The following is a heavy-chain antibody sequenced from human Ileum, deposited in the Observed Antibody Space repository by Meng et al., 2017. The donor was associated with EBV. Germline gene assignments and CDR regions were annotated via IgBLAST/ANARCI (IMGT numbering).Heavy chain of an antibody. D-gene: IGHD3-22*01. Sequence: QAPLHHSAPRPVTPSQPLSLPCAISGDSVSSNSAAWNWIRQSPSRGLEWLGRTYYRSKWYNDYAVSVKSRITINPDTSKNQFSLQLNSVTPEDTAVYYCARDSSSSAYSPFDYWGQGTLVTVSS. CDR3: ARDSSSSAYSPFDY. V-gene: IGHV6-1*01. CDR1: GDSVSSNSAA. J-gene: IGHJ4*02. CDR2: TYYRSKWYN.